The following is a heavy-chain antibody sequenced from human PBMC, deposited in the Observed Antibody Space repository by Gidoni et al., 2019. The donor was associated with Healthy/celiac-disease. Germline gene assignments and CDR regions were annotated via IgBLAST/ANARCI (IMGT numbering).Heavy chain of an antibody. CDR2: IYYSGST. D-gene: IGHD2-2*01. V-gene: IGHV4-59*01. CDR3: ARAPTIGYCSSTSCSRGAFDI. J-gene: IGHJ3*02. Sequence: QVQLQESGPGLVKPSETLSLTCTVSGGSISSYYWSWIRQPPGKGLEWIGYIYYSGSTNYNPSLKSRVTISVDTSKNQFSLKLSSVTAADTAVYYCARAPTIGYCSSTSCSRGAFDIWGQGTMVHRLF. CDR1: GGSISSYY.